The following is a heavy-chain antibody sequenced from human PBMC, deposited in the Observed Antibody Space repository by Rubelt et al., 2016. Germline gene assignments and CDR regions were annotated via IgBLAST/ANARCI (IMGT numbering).Heavy chain of an antibody. Sequence: QVQLVQSGAEVKKPGASVKVSCKASGYTFTSYGISWVRQAPGKGLEWMGGFDPEDGETIVVRELQGGVTMTEDTSTDTAYRELSRRRAEDTAVYYCATSREWFGDNYWGQGTLVTVSS. CDR2: FDPEDGET. CDR1: GYTFTSYG. J-gene: IGHJ4*02. V-gene: IGHV1-24*01. D-gene: IGHD3-10*01. CDR3: ATSREWFGDNY.